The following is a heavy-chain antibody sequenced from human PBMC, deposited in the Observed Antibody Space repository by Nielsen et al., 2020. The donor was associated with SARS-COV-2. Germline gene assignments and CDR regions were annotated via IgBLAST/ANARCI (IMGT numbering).Heavy chain of an antibody. J-gene: IGHJ6*02. D-gene: IGHD4-23*01. CDR2: ISYDGSNK. Sequence: GESLKISCAASGFTFSDYYVSWVRQAPGKGLEWVAVISYDGSNKYYADSVKGRFAISRDNSKNTLHLQMNSLRIEDTAVYYCARVQTTVVFYYGLDVWGQGTTVTVSS. CDR1: GFTFSDYY. V-gene: IGHV3-30*09. CDR3: ARVQTTVVFYYGLDV.